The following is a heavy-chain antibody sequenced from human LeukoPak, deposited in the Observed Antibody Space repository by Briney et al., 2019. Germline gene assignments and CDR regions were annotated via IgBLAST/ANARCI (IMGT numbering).Heavy chain of an antibody. J-gene: IGHJ4*02. D-gene: IGHD1-1*01. CDR3: AKDGYTWDY. Sequence: GGSLRLSCAASGFTFSSYAMSWVRQAPGKGLEWVAVISYDGSNKYYADSVKGRFTISRDNSKNTLYLQMNSLRAEDTAVYYCAKDGYTWDYWGQGTLVTVSS. CDR2: ISYDGSNK. V-gene: IGHV3-30*18. CDR1: GFTFSSYA.